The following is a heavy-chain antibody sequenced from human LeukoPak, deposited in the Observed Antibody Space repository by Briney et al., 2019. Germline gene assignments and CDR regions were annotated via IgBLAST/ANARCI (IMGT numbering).Heavy chain of an antibody. CDR1: GGSFSGYY. CDR3: AIQYSSRDYYYYGMDV. V-gene: IGHV4-34*01. D-gene: IGHD6-19*01. CDR2: INHSGST. Sequence: SETLFLTCAVYGGSFSGYYWSWIRQPPGKGLEWIGEINHSGSTNYNPSLKSRVTISVGTSKNQFSLKLSSVTAADTAVYYCAIQYSSRDYYYYGMDVWGQGTTVTVSS. J-gene: IGHJ6*02.